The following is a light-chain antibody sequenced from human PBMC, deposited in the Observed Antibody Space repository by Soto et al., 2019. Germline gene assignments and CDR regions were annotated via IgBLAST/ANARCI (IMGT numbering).Light chain of an antibody. V-gene: IGLV2-8*01. Sequence: QSALTQPPSASGSPGQSVTISCTGTSSDDGGYNYVSWYQQHPGKAPKVVIYEVSKRPSGVPDRFSGSKSGNTASLTVSGLQAEDEADYYCTSYVGGNNHYVFGTGTKLTVL. J-gene: IGLJ1*01. CDR1: SSDDGGYNY. CDR2: EVS. CDR3: TSYVGGNNHYV.